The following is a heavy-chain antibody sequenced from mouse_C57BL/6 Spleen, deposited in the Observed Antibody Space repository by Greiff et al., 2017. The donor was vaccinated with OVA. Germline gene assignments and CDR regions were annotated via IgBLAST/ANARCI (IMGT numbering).Heavy chain of an antibody. Sequence: EVKVEESGGGLVKPGGSLKLSCAASGFTFSDYGMHWVRQAPEKGLEWVAYISSGSSTIYYADTVKGRFTISRDNAKNTLFLQMTSLRSEDTAMYYCNYGSSYAMDYWGQGTSVTVSS. V-gene: IGHV5-17*01. J-gene: IGHJ4*01. D-gene: IGHD1-1*01. CDR3: NYGSSYAMDY. CDR2: ISSGSSTI. CDR1: GFTFSDYG.